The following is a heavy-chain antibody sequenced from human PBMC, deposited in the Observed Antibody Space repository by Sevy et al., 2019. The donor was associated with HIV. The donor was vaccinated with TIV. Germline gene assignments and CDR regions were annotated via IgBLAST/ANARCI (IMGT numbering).Heavy chain of an antibody. CDR1: GFTFAKYS. V-gene: IGHV3-23*01. CDR2: FSFGCGRI. CDR3: AREGCTQPHDY. Sequence: GGSLRLSCAASGFTFAKYSMSWVRQAPGKGLEWVSTFSFGCGRINYADSVKGRFTISRDDSKNTLFLQMNSLRAEDTATYFCAREGCTQPHDYWGQGPLVTVSS. J-gene: IGHJ4*02. D-gene: IGHD2-8*01.